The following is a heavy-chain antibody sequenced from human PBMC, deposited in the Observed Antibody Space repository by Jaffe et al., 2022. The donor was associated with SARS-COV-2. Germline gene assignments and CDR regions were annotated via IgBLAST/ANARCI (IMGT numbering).Heavy chain of an antibody. CDR3: VRRLRLQSLEWFPPAFDH. Sequence: QVLLVQSGAEVKKPGASVKVSCKVSGFTLTEFSLHWVRQTPGNGLEWMGGFEPQDADALYAQKFQGRVTFTEDKSTDIAYMELSSLRSADTAVYYCVRRLRLQSLEWFPPAFDHWGQGTLVTVSP. CDR2: FEPQDADA. J-gene: IGHJ4*02. V-gene: IGHV1-24*01. D-gene: IGHD3-3*01. CDR1: GFTLTEFS.